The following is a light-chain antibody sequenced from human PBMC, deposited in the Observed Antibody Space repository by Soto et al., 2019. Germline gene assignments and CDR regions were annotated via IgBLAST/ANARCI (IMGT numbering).Light chain of an antibody. CDR3: SSYTITTALV. V-gene: IGLV2-14*01. J-gene: IGLJ1*01. CDR2: EVS. CDR1: SRDVGGYNY. Sequence: QSALTQPDSVSGSPGQSITISCTGTSRDVGGYNYVSWYQQHPGKAPKLMIFEVSSRPSGVSNRFSGSKSGNTASLTISGLQAEDEADYFCSSYTITTALVFGTGTKVTVL.